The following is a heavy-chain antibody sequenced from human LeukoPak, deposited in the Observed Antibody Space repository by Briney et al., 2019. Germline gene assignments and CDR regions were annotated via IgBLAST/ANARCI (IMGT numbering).Heavy chain of an antibody. D-gene: IGHD2-2*01. CDR3: ARDRLRYCSSTSCYADY. V-gene: IGHV3-21*01. CDR2: ISSSSSYI. Sequence: GGSLRLSCAASGLTFSSYSMNWVRQAPGKGLEWVSSISSSSSYIYYADSVKGRFTVSRDNAKNSLYLQMNSLRAEDTAVYYCARDRLRYCSSTSCYADYWGQGTLVTVSS. CDR1: GLTFSSYS. J-gene: IGHJ4*02.